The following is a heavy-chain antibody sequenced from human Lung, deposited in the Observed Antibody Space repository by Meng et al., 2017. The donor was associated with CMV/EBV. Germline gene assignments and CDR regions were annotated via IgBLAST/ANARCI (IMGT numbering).Heavy chain of an antibody. D-gene: IGHD5-18*01. J-gene: IGHJ4*02. Sequence: GSLRLSCTVAGGSISSSSYYWGWIRQPPGKGLEWIGSIYYSGSTYYNPSLKSRVTISVDTSKNQFSLKLGSVTAADTAVYSCAVLGYSYLILSSRSDYFDYWGQGTXVTVSS. CDR2: IYYSGST. V-gene: IGHV4-39*07. CDR1: GGSISSSSYY. CDR3: AVLGYSYLILSSRSDYFDY.